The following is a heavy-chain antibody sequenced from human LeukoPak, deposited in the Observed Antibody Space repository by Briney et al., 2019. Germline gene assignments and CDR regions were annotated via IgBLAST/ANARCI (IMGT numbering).Heavy chain of an antibody. J-gene: IGHJ3*02. CDR1: GYTFTGYY. V-gene: IGHV1-2*02. CDR2: INPNHGDT. CDR3: ARTSTYCSGGSCYLDAFDI. Sequence: ASVKVSCKASGYTFTGYYMHWVRQAPGQGLEWMGWINPNHGDTNYAQKFQDRVSMTRDTSISTAYMHLSRLRSADTAVYYCARTSTYCSGGSCYLDAFDIWGQGTMVSVSS. D-gene: IGHD2-15*01.